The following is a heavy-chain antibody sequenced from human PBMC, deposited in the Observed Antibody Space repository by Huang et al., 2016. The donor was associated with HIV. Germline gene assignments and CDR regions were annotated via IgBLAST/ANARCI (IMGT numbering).Heavy chain of an antibody. D-gene: IGHD5-18*01. J-gene: IGHJ4*02. V-gene: IGHV5-51*03. Sequence: EVQLVQSGAEVKKPGESLKISCKGYGFSFTNYWIGWVRQMPGKGLECRVIIYPGDSYTTYSPSFQGQVTISADQSITTAYLQWSSLKASDTAMYYCARPLLGYSYGYYFDYWGQGTLVTVSS. CDR2: IYPGDSYT. CDR3: ARPLLGYSYGYYFDY. CDR1: GFSFTNYW.